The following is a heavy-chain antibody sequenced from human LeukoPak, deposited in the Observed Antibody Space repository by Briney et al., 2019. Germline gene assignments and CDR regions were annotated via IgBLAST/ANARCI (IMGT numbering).Heavy chain of an antibody. Sequence: GGSLRLSCAASGFTFSNYGMQWVRQAPGKGLEWVAVVSDDGGTKVYADSVKGRFTISRDNSKNTLDLQMSSLRAEDTAVYYCAKEPTSFSSGWYFQHWGQGTLVTLS. D-gene: IGHD6-25*01. CDR2: VSDDGGTK. J-gene: IGHJ1*01. CDR3: AKEPTSFSSGWYFQH. CDR1: GFTFSNYG. V-gene: IGHV3-30*18.